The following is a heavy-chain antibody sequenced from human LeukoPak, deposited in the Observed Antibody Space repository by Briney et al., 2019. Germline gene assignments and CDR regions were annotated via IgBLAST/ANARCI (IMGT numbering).Heavy chain of an antibody. CDR3: AKPKNSSGWYYFDY. V-gene: IGHV3-30*18. J-gene: IGHJ4*02. CDR2: ISHDGSSK. CDR1: GFTFNTYG. D-gene: IGHD6-19*01. Sequence: GGSLRLSCAASGFTFNTYGMHWVRQAPGKGLEWMAAISHDGSSKDYADSVRGRITISRDNSKNTLYLQVNSLRAEDTAVYYCAKPKNSSGWYYFDYWGQGTLVTVSS.